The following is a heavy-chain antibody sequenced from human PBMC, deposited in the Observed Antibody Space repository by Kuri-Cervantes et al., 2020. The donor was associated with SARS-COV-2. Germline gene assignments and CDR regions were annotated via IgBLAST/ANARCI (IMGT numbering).Heavy chain of an antibody. J-gene: IGHJ4*02. D-gene: IGHD2-2*01. CDR1: GFTLSDYG. CDR2: ISWNRGTI. CDR3: AKDLTIVVVPAAMNSDY. V-gene: IGHV3-9*01. Sequence: GGSLRLSCATSGFTLSDYGMHWVRQAPGKGLEWVSGISWNRGTIVYADSVKGRFTISRDNSKNTLYLQMNSLRAEDTAVYYCAKDLTIVVVPAAMNSDYWGQGTLVTVSS.